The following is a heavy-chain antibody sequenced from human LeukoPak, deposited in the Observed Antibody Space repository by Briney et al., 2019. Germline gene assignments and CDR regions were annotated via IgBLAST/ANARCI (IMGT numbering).Heavy chain of an antibody. D-gene: IGHD6-6*01. CDR1: GFTFSSYG. Sequence: GGSLRLSCAASGFTFSSYGMHWDRQAPGKGLEWVAVIWYDGSNKYYADSVKGRFTISRDASKNTLYLQMNSLRAEDTAVYYCARGPSIAARRGGYYYYGMGVWGPGTTVPVSS. J-gene: IGHJ6*02. CDR3: ARGPSIAARRGGYYYYGMGV. CDR2: IWYDGSNK. V-gene: IGHV3-33*08.